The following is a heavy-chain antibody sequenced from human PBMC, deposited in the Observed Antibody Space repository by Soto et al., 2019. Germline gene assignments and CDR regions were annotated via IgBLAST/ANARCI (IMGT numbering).Heavy chain of an antibody. CDR3: ARDKKPFKWTHSILNYYYYGMDV. CDR2: ISNDGSNK. J-gene: IGHJ6*02. V-gene: IGHV3-30-3*01. CDR1: GFTFRTFA. D-gene: IGHD2-15*01. Sequence: GGSLRLSCAASGFTFRTFAMHWVRQAPGKGLEWVAVISNDGSNKYFLDSVKGRFTVSRDNSNNTLYLQMDSLRAEDTAVYYCARDKKPFKWTHSILNYYYYGMDVWGQGTTVTVSS.